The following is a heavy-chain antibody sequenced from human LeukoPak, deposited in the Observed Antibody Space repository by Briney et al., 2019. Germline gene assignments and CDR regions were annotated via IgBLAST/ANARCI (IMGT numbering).Heavy chain of an antibody. CDR3: ARSPPGPIGH. V-gene: IGHV3-21*01. J-gene: IGHJ4*02. Sequence: GSLRLSCVAAGFSFSDSWMTWVRQAPGKGLEWVSSISSSSSYIYYADSVKGRFTISRDNAKNSLYLQMNSLRAEDTAVYYCARSPPGPIGHWGQGTLVTVSS. CDR2: ISSSSSYI. CDR1: GFSFSDSW.